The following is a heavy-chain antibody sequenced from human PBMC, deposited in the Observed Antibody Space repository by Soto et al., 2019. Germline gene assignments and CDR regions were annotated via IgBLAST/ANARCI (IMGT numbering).Heavy chain of an antibody. D-gene: IGHD3-16*01. J-gene: IGHJ6*02. V-gene: IGHV1-69*01. CDR3: ATPARDFYGPFYQHSGLDV. CDR1: GGPFRGYG. Sequence: QVQLVQSGPEVKKTGSSMKVSCKASGGPFRGYGVNWVRQAPGQGLEWIGGIIPNSGAPSYAQKFQGRVSITADEVTTTIYMELKGLRSEDTAVYYCATPARDFYGPFYQHSGLDVWGQGTRLTVSS. CDR2: IIPNSGAP.